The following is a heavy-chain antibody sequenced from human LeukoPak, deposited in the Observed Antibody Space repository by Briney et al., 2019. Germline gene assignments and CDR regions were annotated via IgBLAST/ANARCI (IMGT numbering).Heavy chain of an antibody. CDR2: LNAGGDAT. CDR3: AKGLWAAPHTFDI. CDR1: GFTFRSYT. D-gene: IGHD6-13*01. Sequence: PGGSLRLSCAASGFTFRSYTMTWVRQAPGKGLEWVSALNAGGDATYYADSVKGRFTISRDNSKNTLYLQMNSLSAEDTALYYCAKGLWAAPHTFDIWGQGTMVTVSS. J-gene: IGHJ3*02. V-gene: IGHV3-23*01.